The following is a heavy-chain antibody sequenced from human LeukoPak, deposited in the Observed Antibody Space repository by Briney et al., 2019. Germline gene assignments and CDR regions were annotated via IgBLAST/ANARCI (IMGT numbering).Heavy chain of an antibody. V-gene: IGHV4-59*12. CDR1: GGSITSYY. D-gene: IGHD2-2*02. J-gene: IGHJ4*02. Sequence: SETLSLTCSASGGSITSYYWSWIRQPPGKGLEWIGYIYYSGSTNYNPSLKSRVTISVDTSKNQFSLKLSSVTAADTAVYYCARGQYCSSTSCYTISIAAAGAFDYWGQGTLVTVSS. CDR3: ARGQYCSSTSCYTISIAAAGAFDY. CDR2: IYYSGST.